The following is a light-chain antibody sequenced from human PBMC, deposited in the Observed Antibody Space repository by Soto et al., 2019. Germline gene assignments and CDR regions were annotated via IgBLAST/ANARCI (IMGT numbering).Light chain of an antibody. V-gene: IGKV1-39*01. Sequence: DIQMTQSPSSLSASVGDRVIITCQASQNINNYLNWYQQKPGKAPKLLIYASSSLQSGVPSRFSGSGSGADFILTISSLQSEDFATYYCQQSYSTPITFGQGTRLEIK. CDR3: QQSYSTPIT. CDR1: QNINNY. CDR2: ASS. J-gene: IGKJ5*01.